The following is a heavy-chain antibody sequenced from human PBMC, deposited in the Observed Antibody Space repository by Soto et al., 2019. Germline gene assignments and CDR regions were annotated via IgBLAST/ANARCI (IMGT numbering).Heavy chain of an antibody. Sequence: GGSLRLSCAASGFTFSSYSMNWVHQAPGKGLEWVSYISSSSSTIYYADSVKGRFTISRDNAKNSLYLQMNSLRAEDTAVYYCARDSIGAASDYWGQGTLVTV. CDR1: GFTFSSYS. J-gene: IGHJ4*02. D-gene: IGHD2-15*01. V-gene: IGHV3-48*01. CDR2: ISSSSSTI. CDR3: ARDSIGAASDY.